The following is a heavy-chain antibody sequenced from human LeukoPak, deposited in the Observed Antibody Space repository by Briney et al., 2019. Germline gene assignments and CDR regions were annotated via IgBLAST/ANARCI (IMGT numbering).Heavy chain of an antibody. Sequence: PGGSLRLSCAASGFTFSIYSMNWVRQAPGKGLEWVSYITSSSRTKYYADSVKGRFIISRDNAKNSLYLQMNSLRAEDTAVYYCARHGDFWSGYYVDYWGLGTLVTVSS. CDR3: ARHGDFWSGYYVDY. D-gene: IGHD3-3*01. CDR1: GFTFSIYS. J-gene: IGHJ4*02. CDR2: ITSSSRTK. V-gene: IGHV3-48*01.